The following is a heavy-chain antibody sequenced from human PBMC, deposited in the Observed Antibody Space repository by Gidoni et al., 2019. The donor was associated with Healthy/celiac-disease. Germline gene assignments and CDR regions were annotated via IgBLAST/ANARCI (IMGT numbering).Heavy chain of an antibody. V-gene: IGHV5-10-1*03. CDR1: GYSFSTYW. CDR3: ARQVVPTTINWFDP. D-gene: IGHD2-2*02. Sequence: EVQLEQSGAEVKKPGESLKISCKGSGYSFSTYWITWVRQMPGKGLEWMVNIDPSDSYTNYSPSFQGKVTISAAKSIGTAYLQWSSLKASDTAMYYCARQVVPTTINWFDPWGQGTLVTVSS. J-gene: IGHJ5*02. CDR2: IDPSDSYT.